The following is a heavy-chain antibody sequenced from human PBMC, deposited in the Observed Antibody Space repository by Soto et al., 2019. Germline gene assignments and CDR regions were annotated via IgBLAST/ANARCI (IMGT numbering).Heavy chain of an antibody. CDR3: ASEPGGEYTYRSNYYFFHVMDV. J-gene: IGHJ6*02. CDR2: TYYRSKWYN. Sequence: PSQTLSLTCAISGDSVSRNSAAWNWIRQSPSRGLEWLGRTYYRSKWYNDYPISVKGRITINPDTSKNRFSLQLNSGTPEDTALYYCASEPGGEYTYRSNYYFFHVMDVWGQGTTVTVSS. CDR1: GDSVSRNSAA. V-gene: IGHV6-1*01. D-gene: IGHD5-18*01.